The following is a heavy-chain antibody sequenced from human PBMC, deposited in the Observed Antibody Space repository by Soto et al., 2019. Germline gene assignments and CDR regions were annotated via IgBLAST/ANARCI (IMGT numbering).Heavy chain of an antibody. Sequence: QRLSCAASGFTFSSYAMSWVRQAPGKGLEWVSAISGSGGSTYYADSVKGRFTISRDNSKNTLYLQMNSLRAEDTAVYYCAKVSYDSSGYYFDYWGQGTLVTVSS. J-gene: IGHJ4*02. CDR2: ISGSGGST. CDR3: AKVSYDSSGYYFDY. V-gene: IGHV3-23*01. CDR1: GFTFSSYA. D-gene: IGHD6-25*01.